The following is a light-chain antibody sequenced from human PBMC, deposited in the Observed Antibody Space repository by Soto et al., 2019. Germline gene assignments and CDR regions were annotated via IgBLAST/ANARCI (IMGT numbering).Light chain of an antibody. CDR3: QQYRSPPFT. J-gene: IGKJ2*01. CDR1: KYVSTGY. CDR2: GAT. V-gene: IGKV3-20*01. Sequence: EIVMTQSPGPLSLSQGERATLSCKASKYVSTGYLAWYQQKPGKAPRLLLSGATSRATGIPDRFSGSGSGTDFTLTVSRLEPEDSAVYYCQQYRSPPFTFGQGTKLEIK.